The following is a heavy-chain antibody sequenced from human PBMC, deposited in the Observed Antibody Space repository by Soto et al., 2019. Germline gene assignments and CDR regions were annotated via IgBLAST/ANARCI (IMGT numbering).Heavy chain of an antibody. Sequence: RLSCAASGFTFSSYAMSWVRQAPVKGLEWVSAISCSGGSTYYADSVKGRFTISRDNSKNTLYLQMNSLRAEDTAVYYCAKDRSMVRDYYFEYWGQGTLVTVSS. V-gene: IGHV3-23*01. D-gene: IGHD3-10*01. CDR2: ISCSGGST. CDR3: AKDRSMVRDYYFEY. J-gene: IGHJ4*02. CDR1: GFTFSSYA.